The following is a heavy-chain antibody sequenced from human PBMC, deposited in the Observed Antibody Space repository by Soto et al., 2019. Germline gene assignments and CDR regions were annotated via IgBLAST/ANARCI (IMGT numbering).Heavy chain of an antibody. Sequence: QVQLVQSGAEVRKPGASVKVSCKASGYTFSNSGITWMRQAPGQGLEWMGWISGYNANRNYAQKLQGRVTMTTDTSTSTAYMELRSLTSDDTAVHYCARGSSWFDFWGQGTLVTVSS. J-gene: IGHJ4*02. CDR3: ARGSSWFDF. D-gene: IGHD6-13*01. CDR1: GYTFSNSG. V-gene: IGHV1-18*01. CDR2: ISGYNANR.